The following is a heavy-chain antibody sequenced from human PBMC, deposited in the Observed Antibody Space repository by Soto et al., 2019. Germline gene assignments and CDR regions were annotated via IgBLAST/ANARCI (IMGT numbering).Heavy chain of an antibody. CDR1: GFTFTGNW. Sequence: EVQLVESGGGLVQPGGSLRLSCAASGFTFTGNWMHWVRQGPGKGLVWVARINRDGTATTYADSVTGRFTISRDNSKNTLYLQMNSLGAEDTALYYCATVGTGSYNWFDPWGQGTMVTVSS. D-gene: IGHD1-26*01. CDR2: INRDGTAT. V-gene: IGHV3-74*01. J-gene: IGHJ5*02. CDR3: ATVGTGSYNWFDP.